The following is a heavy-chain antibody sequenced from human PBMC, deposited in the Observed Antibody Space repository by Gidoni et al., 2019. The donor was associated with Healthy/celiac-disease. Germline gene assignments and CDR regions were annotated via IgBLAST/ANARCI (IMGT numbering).Heavy chain of an antibody. J-gene: IGHJ4*02. D-gene: IGHD3-22*01. V-gene: IGHV3-23*01. CDR2: ST. Sequence: STYYADSVKGRFTISRDNSKNTLYLQMNSLRAEDTAVYYCAKQYYDSSGWLAYYFDYWGQGTLVTVSS. CDR3: AKQYYDSSGWLAYYFDY.